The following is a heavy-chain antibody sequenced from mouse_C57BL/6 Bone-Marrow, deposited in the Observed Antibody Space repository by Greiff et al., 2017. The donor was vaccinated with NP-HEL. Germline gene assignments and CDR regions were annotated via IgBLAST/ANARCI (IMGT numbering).Heavy chain of an antibody. CDR2: INYDGSST. Sequence: EVHLVESEGGLVQPGSSMKLSCTASGFTFSDYYMAWVRQVPEKGLEWVANINYDGSSTYYLDSLKSRFIISRDNAKNILYLQMSSLKSEDTATYYCARGGGYYVHYYFDYWGQGTTLTVSS. CDR1: GFTFSDYY. J-gene: IGHJ2*01. V-gene: IGHV5-16*01. D-gene: IGHD2-3*01. CDR3: ARGGGYYVHYYFDY.